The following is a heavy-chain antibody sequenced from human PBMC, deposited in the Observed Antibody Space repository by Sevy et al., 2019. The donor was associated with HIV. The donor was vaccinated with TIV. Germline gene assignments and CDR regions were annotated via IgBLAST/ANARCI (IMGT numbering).Heavy chain of an antibody. CDR1: GFTFSSYA. D-gene: IGHD2-15*01. CDR2: ISYDGSNK. CDR3: APAIVEMATIYYYYYYMDV. Sequence: GGSLRLSCAASGFTFSSYAMHWVRQAPGKGLEWVAVISYDGSNKYYADSVKDRFTISRDNSKNTLYLQMNSLRAEDTAVYNCAPAIVEMATIYYYYYYMDVWGKGTTVTVSS. J-gene: IGHJ6*03. V-gene: IGHV3-30-3*01.